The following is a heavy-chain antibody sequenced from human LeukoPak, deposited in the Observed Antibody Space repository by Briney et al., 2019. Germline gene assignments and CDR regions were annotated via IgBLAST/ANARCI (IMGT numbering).Heavy chain of an antibody. Sequence: PGGSLRLSCTASGFTFTSYGMHWVRQAPGKGLEWMAVIWYDGSNKYYGDSVKGRFTISRDNSKNTLYLQMNSLRADDTAVYYCAKDVRHCSGGTCHQDYWGQGTLVTVSS. CDR1: GFTFTSYG. CDR2: IWYDGSNK. CDR3: AKDVRHCSGGTCHQDY. D-gene: IGHD2-15*01. J-gene: IGHJ4*02. V-gene: IGHV3-30*02.